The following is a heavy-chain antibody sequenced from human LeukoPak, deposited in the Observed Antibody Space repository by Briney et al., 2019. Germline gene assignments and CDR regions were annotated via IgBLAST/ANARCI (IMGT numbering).Heavy chain of an antibody. D-gene: IGHD2/OR15-2a*01. J-gene: IGHJ6*03. CDR1: GFTFSSYA. CDR3: DREEYYYYMDG. V-gene: IGHV3-23*01. Sequence: GGSLRLSCAASGFTFSSYAMSWVRPAPGKGLEWVSVISGSGGSTYYADSVKGRFTISRDNSKNTLYLQMNSLRAEDTAVYYCDREEYYYYMDGWGKGTTVTVSS. CDR2: ISGSGGST.